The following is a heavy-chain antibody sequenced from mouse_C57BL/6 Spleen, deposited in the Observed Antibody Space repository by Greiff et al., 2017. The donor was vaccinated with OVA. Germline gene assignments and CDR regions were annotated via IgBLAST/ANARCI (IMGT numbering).Heavy chain of an antibody. D-gene: IGHD2-3*01. CDR3: ARGPGVGYYVDWYFDV. Sequence: VQLQQSGPVLVKPGPSVKISCKASGFTFTDYYMHWVKQSHGKSLEWIGLVYPYNGGTSYNQKFKGKATLTVDTSSSTAYMELNSLTSEDSAVYYCARGPGVGYYVDWYFDVWGTGTTVTVSS. V-gene: IGHV1-36*01. J-gene: IGHJ1*03. CDR1: GFTFTDYY. CDR2: VYPYNGGT.